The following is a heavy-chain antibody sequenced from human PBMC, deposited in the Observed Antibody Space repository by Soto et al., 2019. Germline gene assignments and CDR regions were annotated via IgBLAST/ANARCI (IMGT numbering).Heavy chain of an antibody. CDR3: TRDGL. J-gene: IGHJ4*02. CDR2: IKKDGSER. V-gene: IGHV3-7*01. CDR1: GFTFSSYS. Sequence: PVGSLRLSCAGSGFTFSSYSMNWVRQAPGKGPEWVANIKKDGSERHYVDSVKGRFTISRDNAKNSLYLQMNSLTAEDTAVYYCTRDGLWGQGTLVTVSS.